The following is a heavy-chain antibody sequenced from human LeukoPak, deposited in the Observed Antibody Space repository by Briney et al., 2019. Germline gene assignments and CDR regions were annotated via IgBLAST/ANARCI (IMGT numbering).Heavy chain of an antibody. Sequence: PGGSLRLSCAASGFTVSSNYMSWVRQAPGKGLEWVSVIYSGGSTYYADSVKGRFTISRDNSKNTLYLQMNSLRAEDTAVYYRYLRANYDSSGYSVGDYWGQGTLVTVSS. CDR2: IYSGGST. CDR1: GFTVSSNY. J-gene: IGHJ4*02. CDR3: YLRANYDSSGYSVGDY. D-gene: IGHD3-22*01. V-gene: IGHV3-66*01.